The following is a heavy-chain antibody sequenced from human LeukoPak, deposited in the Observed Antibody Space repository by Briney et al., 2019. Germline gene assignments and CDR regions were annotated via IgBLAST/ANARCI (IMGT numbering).Heavy chain of an antibody. D-gene: IGHD3-22*01. CDR3: ARLKNYYDSSGYYYLDY. Sequence: GGSLRLSCAASGFTFSSYSMNWVRQAPGKGLEWVSSISSSSSYIYYADSVKGRFTISRDNAKNSLYLQMNSLRAEDTAVYYCARLKNYYDSSGYYYLDYWGQGTLVTVSS. V-gene: IGHV3-21*04. CDR2: ISSSSSYI. J-gene: IGHJ4*02. CDR1: GFTFSSYS.